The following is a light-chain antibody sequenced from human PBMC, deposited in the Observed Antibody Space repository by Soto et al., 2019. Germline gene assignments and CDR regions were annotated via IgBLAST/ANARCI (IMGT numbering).Light chain of an antibody. Sequence: DIPMTQSPSSLSASVGDRVTITCRASQSISSYLNWYQQKPGKAPKLLIYAASSLQSGVPSRFSGSGSGTDFPLTISSLQPEDFATYYWQQSYSTPLTFGGGTKVEIK. CDR2: AAS. V-gene: IGKV1-39*01. J-gene: IGKJ4*01. CDR3: QQSYSTPLT. CDR1: QSISSY.